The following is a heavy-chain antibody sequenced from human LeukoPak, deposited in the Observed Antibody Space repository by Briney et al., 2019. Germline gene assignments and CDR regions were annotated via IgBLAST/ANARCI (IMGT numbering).Heavy chain of an antibody. CDR1: GVSINSYS. V-gene: IGHV4-59*01. CDR3: ARDCGGDCLGGFDI. D-gene: IGHD2-21*02. J-gene: IGHJ3*02. CDR2: ISFSVRN. Sequence: KPSETLSLTCTVSGVSINSYSWSWIRQPPGKGLEWIGFISFSVRNNYNPSFKSRVTISADTSKNQFSLRLTSVTAADTAVYYCARDCGGDCLGGFDIWGQGTAVTVSS.